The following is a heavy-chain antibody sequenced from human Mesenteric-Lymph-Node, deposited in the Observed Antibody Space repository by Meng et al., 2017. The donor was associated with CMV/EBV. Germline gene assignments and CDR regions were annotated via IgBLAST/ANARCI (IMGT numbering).Heavy chain of an antibody. CDR3: AKKGGSGWFFDC. J-gene: IGHJ4*02. CDR1: GFTFSSYA. Sequence: GGSLRLSCAASGFTFSSYAMSWVRQAPGEGLEWVSVIYSGGTSTQYADSVKGRFTISRDNSKNTLYLQMSSLRAEDTAVYYCAKKGGSGWFFDCWGQGTLVTVS. D-gene: IGHD6-19*01. V-gene: IGHV3-23*03. CDR2: IYSGGTST.